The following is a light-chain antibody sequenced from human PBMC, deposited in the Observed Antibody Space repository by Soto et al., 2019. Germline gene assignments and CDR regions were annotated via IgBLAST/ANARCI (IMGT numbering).Light chain of an antibody. Sequence: DIQMTQSPSSLSASVGDGVTITCRASQSISSYLNWYQQRPGKAPKLLIYAAFSLQSGVPSRFRGSGSGTDFTLTITSLQPEDVATYYCQQSYSTLLTFGGGTKVEIK. J-gene: IGKJ4*01. CDR2: AAF. CDR1: QSISSY. V-gene: IGKV1-39*01. CDR3: QQSYSTLLT.